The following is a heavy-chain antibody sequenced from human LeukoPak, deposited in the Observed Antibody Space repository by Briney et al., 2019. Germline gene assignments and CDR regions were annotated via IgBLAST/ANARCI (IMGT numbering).Heavy chain of an antibody. CDR3: AKMGEGKRGFIVVVPAAPFDY. CDR1: GFTFSSYA. Sequence: PGGSLRLSCAASGFTFSSYAMSWVRQAPGKGLEWVSAIRGSGGSTYYADSVKGRFAISRDNSKNTLYLQMNSLRAEDTAVYYCAKMGEGKRGFIVVVPAAPFDYWGQGTLVTVSS. CDR2: IRGSGGST. D-gene: IGHD2-2*01. J-gene: IGHJ4*02. V-gene: IGHV3-23*01.